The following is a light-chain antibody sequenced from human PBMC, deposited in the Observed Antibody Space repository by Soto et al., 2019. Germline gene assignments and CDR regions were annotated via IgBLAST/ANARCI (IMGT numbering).Light chain of an antibody. J-gene: IGKJ1*01. Sequence: EIVLTQSPGTLSLSPGEGATLSCRASQSIGGNFLAWYQQRRGQAPRLLIHGASNRATGIPDRFSGSGSGTDFNLTITRLEPEDFAVYYCQQYGGSPRTFGQGTKVEVK. CDR1: QSIGGNF. V-gene: IGKV3-20*01. CDR3: QQYGGSPRT. CDR2: GAS.